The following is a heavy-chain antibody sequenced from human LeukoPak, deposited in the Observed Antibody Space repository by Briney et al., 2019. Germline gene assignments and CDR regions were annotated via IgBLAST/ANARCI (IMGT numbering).Heavy chain of an antibody. V-gene: IGHV4-34*01. CDR2: INHSGST. D-gene: IGHD3-3*01. J-gene: IGHJ5*02. CDR3: ARWTIFGVWSRTYNWFDP. CDR1: GGSFGGYY. Sequence: SETLSLTCAVYGGSFGGYYWSWLRQPPGKGLEWLGEINHSGSTNYNPSLKSRVTISVDTSKNQFSLKLSSVTAADTAVYYCARWTIFGVWSRTYNWFDPWGQGTLVTVSS.